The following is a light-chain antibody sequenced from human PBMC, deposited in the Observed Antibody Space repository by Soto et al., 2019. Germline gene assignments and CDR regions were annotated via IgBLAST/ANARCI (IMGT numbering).Light chain of an antibody. V-gene: IGKV3-20*01. CDR2: GAS. CDR1: QSVSTNY. J-gene: IGKJ2*01. Sequence: EIVLTQSPGTLSLSPGERAILSCRASQSVSTNYFAWYQQKPGQAPRLLIYGASSRATGIPDRFSGSGSGTDFTLTISRLEPEDFAVYYCQQYGRRQYTFGQGTKLVIK. CDR3: QQYGRRQYT.